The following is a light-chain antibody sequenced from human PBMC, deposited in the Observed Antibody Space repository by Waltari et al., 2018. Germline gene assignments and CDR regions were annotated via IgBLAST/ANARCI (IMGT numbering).Light chain of an antibody. CDR3: QQYYSYLPT. Sequence: AIRITQSPSSLSASTGDRVTITCRASQGISSYLAWYQQKPGKAPKLLIYAASTLQSGVPSRFSGSGSGTDFTLTISCLQSEYFATYYCQQYYSYLPTFGQGTKVEIK. J-gene: IGKJ1*01. CDR1: QGISSY. CDR2: AAS. V-gene: IGKV1-8*01.